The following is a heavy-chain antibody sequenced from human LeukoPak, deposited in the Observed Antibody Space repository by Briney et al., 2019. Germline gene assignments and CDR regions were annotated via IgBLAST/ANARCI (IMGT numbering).Heavy chain of an antibody. D-gene: IGHD5-12*01. CDR2: IWYDGSNK. CDR3: ARGAKTIVATAYYGMDV. V-gene: IGHV3-33*01. CDR1: GFTFSGYG. J-gene: IGHJ6*02. Sequence: GGSLRLSCAASGFTFSGYGMHWVRQAPGKGLEWVAVIWYDGSNKYYADSVKGRFTISRDNSKNTLYLQMNSLRAEDTAVYYCARGAKTIVATAYYGMDVWGQGTTVTVSS.